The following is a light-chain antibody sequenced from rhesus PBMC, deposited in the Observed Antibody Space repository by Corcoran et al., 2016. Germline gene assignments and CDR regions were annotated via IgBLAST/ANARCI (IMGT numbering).Light chain of an antibody. CDR2: KAS. Sequence: DIQMTQSPSSLSASVGVTVTITCRASQSISSWLAWYQQKPGKTPNLLIYKASSLQSGVPSRLRGSGSWTDFTLAISGLQSEDFTTYYCPQYTSRPRTFDQGAKVEIK. CDR3: PQYTSRPRT. V-gene: IGKV1-22*01. CDR1: QSISSW. J-gene: IGKJ1*01.